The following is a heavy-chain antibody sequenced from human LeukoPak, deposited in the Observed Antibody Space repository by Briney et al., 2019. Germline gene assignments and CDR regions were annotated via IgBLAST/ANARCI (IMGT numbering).Heavy chain of an antibody. J-gene: IGHJ3*02. CDR3: ARDNNQLLPPGAFDI. CDR2: INPNSGGT. D-gene: IGHD2-2*01. V-gene: IGHV1-2*02. CDR1: GYTFTGYY. Sequence: GASVKVSCKASGYTFTGYYMHWVRQAPGQGLEWMGWINPNSGGTNYAQKFQGRVTMTRDTSISTAYMELSRLRSDDTAVYYCARDNNQLLPPGAFDIWGQGTMVTVSS.